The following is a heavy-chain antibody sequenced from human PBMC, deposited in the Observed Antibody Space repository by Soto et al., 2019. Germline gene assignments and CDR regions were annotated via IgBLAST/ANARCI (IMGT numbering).Heavy chain of an antibody. D-gene: IGHD4-17*01. V-gene: IGHV4-30-2*01. CDR3: ARRVTTVTTLDY. J-gene: IGHJ4*02. CDR2: IYHSGST. CDR1: GGSISSGGYS. Sequence: QLQLQESGSGLVKPSQTLSLTCAVSGGSISSGGYSWSWIRQPPGKGLEWIGYIYHSGSTYYNPSLRSRVNISVDRSKNLFALKLSSVTAADTAVYYLARRVTTVTTLDYWCQGTIVTFSS.